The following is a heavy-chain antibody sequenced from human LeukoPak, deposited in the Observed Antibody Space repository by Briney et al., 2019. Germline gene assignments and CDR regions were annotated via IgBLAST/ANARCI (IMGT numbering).Heavy chain of an antibody. CDR2: IYSGGST. J-gene: IGHJ5*02. CDR1: GFTVSSNY. V-gene: IGHV3-53*01. D-gene: IGHD4-23*01. CDR3: ARESRGDGGNCFDP. Sequence: GGSLRLSCAASGFTVSSNYMSWVRQAPGTGLEWGSVIYSGGSTYYADSVKGRFTISRDNSKNTLYLQMNSLRAEDTAVYYCARESRGDGGNCFDPWGQGTLVTVSS.